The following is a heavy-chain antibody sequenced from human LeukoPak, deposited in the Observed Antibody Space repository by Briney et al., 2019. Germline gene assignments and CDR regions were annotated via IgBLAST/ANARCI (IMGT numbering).Heavy chain of an antibody. Sequence: PGRSLRPSCAASGFTFSSYGMYWVRQAPGKGLEWVAVIWYDGSNKYYADSVKGRFTISRDNSKNTLYLQVNSLRAEDTAVYYCARDRQATTGWFDPWGQGTLVTVSS. J-gene: IGHJ5*02. CDR1: GFTFSSYG. D-gene: IGHD1-26*01. CDR2: IWYDGSNK. CDR3: ARDRQATTGWFDP. V-gene: IGHV3-33*01.